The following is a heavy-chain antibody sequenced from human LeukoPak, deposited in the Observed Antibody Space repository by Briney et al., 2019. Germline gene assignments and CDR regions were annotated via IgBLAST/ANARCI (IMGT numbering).Heavy chain of an antibody. D-gene: IGHD3-22*01. V-gene: IGHV5-51*01. CDR2: IYPADSDT. J-gene: IGHJ3*02. Sequence: GESLKISCKGSGHSFTNYWIGWVRQMPGKGLEWMGIIYPADSDTRYSPSFQGQVTFSADKSISTAYLQWSSLKASDTAMYYCARMKTMIFTLGAFDIWGQGTMVTVSS. CDR1: GHSFTNYW. CDR3: ARMKTMIFTLGAFDI.